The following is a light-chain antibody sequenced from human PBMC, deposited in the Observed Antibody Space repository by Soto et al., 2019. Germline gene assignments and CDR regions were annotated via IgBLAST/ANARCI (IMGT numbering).Light chain of an antibody. V-gene: IGKV2-28*01. CDR2: LGS. J-gene: IGKJ2*01. CDR3: MKALQTPPYT. CDR1: QSLLHSNGYNY. Sequence: DIVMTQSPLSLPVTPGEPASISCRSSQSLLHSNGYNYLDWYLQKPGQSPQLLIYLGSNRSSGVPERFSGSGAGTAFTMKSSRVEDEDVGVYYCMKALQTPPYTFGQGTKLEIK.